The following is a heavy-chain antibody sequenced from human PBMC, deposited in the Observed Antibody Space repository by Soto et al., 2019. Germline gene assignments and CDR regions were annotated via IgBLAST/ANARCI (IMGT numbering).Heavy chain of an antibody. Sequence: EVQLVESGGGLVKPGESLRLSCAASGFTFSNYNINWVRQAPGKGLEWVSSIRSRSIDMYYADSVKGRFTISRDDAKNSLYLQRNGLSAAATAVYFCVRESYPGEAVDIWGQGTMVTGSS. CDR3: VRESYPGEAVDI. CDR1: GFTFSNYN. J-gene: IGHJ3*02. D-gene: IGHD3-16*01. V-gene: IGHV3-21*01. CDR2: IRSRSIDM.